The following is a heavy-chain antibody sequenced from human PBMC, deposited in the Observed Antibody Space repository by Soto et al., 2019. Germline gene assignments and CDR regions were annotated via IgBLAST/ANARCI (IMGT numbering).Heavy chain of an antibody. CDR1: GYTFSIYT. V-gene: IGHV1-3*01. Sequence: GASVKVSCKASGYTFSIYTMHWVRQAPGRRLEWMGWINAANGNTKYLQQFQGRVTITRDTSASTAYMELSSLRPEDTAVYFCARDSFNVTLNNNWFDPWGQGTLVTVSS. J-gene: IGHJ5*02. D-gene: IGHD3-16*02. CDR2: INAANGNT. CDR3: ARDSFNVTLNNNWFDP.